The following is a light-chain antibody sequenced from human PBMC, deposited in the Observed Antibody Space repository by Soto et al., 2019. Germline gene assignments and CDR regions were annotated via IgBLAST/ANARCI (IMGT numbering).Light chain of an antibody. CDR2: YAS. Sequence: PFSLPASVGDSLTITCRASQGIRNELGWYQQKPGKAPKLLLTYASNLESGGTSRFSGSGAGTDVTLTTSSLQPEDFATDFCQQSYTTPVTFGPGTKVDIK. V-gene: IGKV1-39*01. CDR3: QQSYTTPVT. CDR1: QGIRNE. J-gene: IGKJ3*01.